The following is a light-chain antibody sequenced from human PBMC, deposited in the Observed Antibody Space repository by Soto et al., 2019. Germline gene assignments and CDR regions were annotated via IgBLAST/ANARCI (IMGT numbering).Light chain of an antibody. Sequence: DIQMTQSPSSLSASVGDSVTITCRASQSITIFLNWYQRKPGKAPKLLIYGATSLQSGVPSRFSGSVFGTDYTLTISSLQPEDFATYYCQQSYNTPRTFGQGTKVEIK. CDR2: GAT. CDR3: QQSYNTPRT. V-gene: IGKV1-39*01. J-gene: IGKJ1*01. CDR1: QSITIF.